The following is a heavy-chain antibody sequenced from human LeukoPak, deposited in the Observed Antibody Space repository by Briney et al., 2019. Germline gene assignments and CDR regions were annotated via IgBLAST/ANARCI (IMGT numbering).Heavy chain of an antibody. CDR1: GGSFSGYY. CDR3: AREGSDYYDYSAFDI. J-gene: IGHJ3*02. D-gene: IGHD3-22*01. V-gene: IGHV4-34*01. CDR2: INHSGST. Sequence: SETLSLTCAVYGGSFSGYYWSWIRQPPGKGLEWIGEINHSGSTNYNPSLKSRVTISVDTSKNQFSLKLSSVTAADTAVYYCAREGSDYYDYSAFDIWGQGTMVTVSS.